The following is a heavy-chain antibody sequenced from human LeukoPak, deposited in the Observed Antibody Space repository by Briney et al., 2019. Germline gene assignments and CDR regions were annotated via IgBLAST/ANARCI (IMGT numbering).Heavy chain of an antibody. J-gene: IGHJ5*02. CDR1: GYSFTSSW. V-gene: IGHV5-51*01. Sequence: GESLKTSCKGSGYSFTSSWIGWVRQMPGKGLEWMGIIYPGDSDTRYSPSFQGQVTISADKSISTAYLQWSSLKASDTAIYYCARHGHSSSWNGGWLDPWGQGTLVTVSS. CDR3: ARHGHSSSWNGGWLDP. CDR2: IYPGDSDT. D-gene: IGHD6-13*01.